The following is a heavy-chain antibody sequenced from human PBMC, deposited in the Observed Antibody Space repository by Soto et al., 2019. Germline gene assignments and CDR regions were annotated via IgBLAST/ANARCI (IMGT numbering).Heavy chain of an antibody. V-gene: IGHV1-3*04. CDR1: GYDFATYA. CDR2: INTGNDNT. CDR3: ARYQSHLPSDRFDS. Sequence: QVQLVQSGAEVKKPGASVKVSCKASGYDFATYAIHWVRQAPGQGLEWMGWINTGNDNTKYPGKFQGRLSISSDTSASTPFLALSSLTSEDTAVYFFARYQSHLPSDRFDSWGQGTLVTVSS. J-gene: IGHJ4*02.